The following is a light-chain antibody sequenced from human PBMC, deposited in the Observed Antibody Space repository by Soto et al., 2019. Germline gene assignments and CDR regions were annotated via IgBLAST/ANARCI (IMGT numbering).Light chain of an antibody. J-gene: IGKJ1*01. CDR1: QNISSW. CDR2: KAS. Sequence: DIQMDKSRSTQRRAVEDRRTMCSRASQNISSWLAWYKQKPGKAPKLLIYKASTLKSGVSTRLRGSGFGRHVTLTIRSFQPGHFATHSCQHYNRYSEEFGEGTKVDIK. CDR3: QHYNRYSEE. V-gene: IGKV1-5*03.